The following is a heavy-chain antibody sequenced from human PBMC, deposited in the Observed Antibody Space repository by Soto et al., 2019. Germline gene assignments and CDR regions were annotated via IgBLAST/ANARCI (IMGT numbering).Heavy chain of an antibody. V-gene: IGHV1-69*12. CDR2: IIPIFGTA. CDR3: ATHGRGDCYDSSGSLDY. J-gene: IGHJ4*02. D-gene: IGHD3-22*01. CDR1: GGTFSSYA. Sequence: QVQLVQSGAEVKKPGSSVKVSCKASGGTFSSYAISWVRQAPGQGLEWMGGIIPIFGTANYAQKFQGRVTITAXVSXSXDYMELSSLRSEDTAVYYCATHGRGDCYDSSGSLDYWGQGALVTVSS.